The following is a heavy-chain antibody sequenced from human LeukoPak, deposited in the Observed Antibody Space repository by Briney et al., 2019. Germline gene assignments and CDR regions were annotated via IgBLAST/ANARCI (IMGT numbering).Heavy chain of an antibody. V-gene: IGHV4-30-2*01. CDR3: ERRTEYEILTGFDY. CDR1: GGSISSGGYS. CDR2: IYHSGST. Sequence: SETLSLTCAVSGGSISSGGYSWSWIRQPPGKGLERMGDIYHSGSTYYKPSLKSRVTISIDRSKNQFSLKLSSVTAADTVVFYCERRTEYEILTGFDYWGQGTLVTVSS. D-gene: IGHD3-9*01. J-gene: IGHJ4*02.